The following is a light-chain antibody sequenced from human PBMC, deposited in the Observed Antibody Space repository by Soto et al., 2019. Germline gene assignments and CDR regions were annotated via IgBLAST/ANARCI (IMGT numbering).Light chain of an antibody. CDR1: QSVSSN. CDR3: HRYSNWQYT. J-gene: IGKJ2*01. Sequence: EIVMTQSPATLSVSPGERATLSCRASQSVSSNLAWYQQKPGQAPRLLIYGASTRATGIPARFSGSGSGTEFTLTISSLQSEDFAVYYCHRYSNWQYTFGQGTKVDIK. CDR2: GAS. V-gene: IGKV3-15*01.